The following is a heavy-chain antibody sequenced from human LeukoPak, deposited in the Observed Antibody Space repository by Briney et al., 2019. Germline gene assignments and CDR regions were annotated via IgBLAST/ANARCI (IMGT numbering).Heavy chain of an antibody. D-gene: IGHD6-19*01. CDR2: ISGSGDAT. J-gene: IGHJ4*02. CDR3: ARRSGIAVAGAFDY. Sequence: PGGSLRLSCGASGFTFSNYGMSWVRQAPGKGLEWVSGISGSGDATYYADSVKGRLTISRDNSKNTLYLQMNSLRAEDTAVYYCARRSGIAVAGAFDYWGQGTLVTVSS. V-gene: IGHV3-23*01. CDR1: GFTFSNYG.